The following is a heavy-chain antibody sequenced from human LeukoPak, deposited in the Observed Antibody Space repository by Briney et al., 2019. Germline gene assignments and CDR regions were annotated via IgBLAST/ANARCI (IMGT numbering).Heavy chain of an antibody. J-gene: IGHJ3*02. CDR2: ISSTGDYI. CDR1: GYTFRHYS. V-gene: IGHV3-21*01. CDR3: VSGNDPDSTWESYRLDAFDI. Sequence: PGGSLRLSCAASGYTFRHYSVSWVRQAPGKGLEWVSSISSTGDYIYYADSVKGRFTISRDNAKSSLYLEMNSLRAEDTAVYYCVSGNDPDSTWESYRLDAFDIWGQGTTVIVSS. D-gene: IGHD3-16*02.